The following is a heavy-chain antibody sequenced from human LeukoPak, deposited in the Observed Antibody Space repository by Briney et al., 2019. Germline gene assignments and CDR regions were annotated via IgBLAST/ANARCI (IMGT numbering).Heavy chain of an antibody. CDR2: IYHSGST. CDR3: ARLRTSCCIDY. D-gene: IGHD2-2*01. CDR1: GYSISSGYY. V-gene: IGHV4-38-2*01. J-gene: IGHJ4*02. Sequence: SETLSLTCAVSGYSISSGYYWGWIRQPPGKGLEWIGSIYHSGSTYYNPYLKSRVTISVDTSKNQFSLKLSSVTAADTAVYYCARLRTSCCIDYWGQGTLVTVSS.